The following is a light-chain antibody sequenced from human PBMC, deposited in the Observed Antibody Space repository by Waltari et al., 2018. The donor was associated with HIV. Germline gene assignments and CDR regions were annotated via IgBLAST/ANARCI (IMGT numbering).Light chain of an antibody. J-gene: IGLJ3*02. V-gene: IGLV8-61*01. CDR3: VLYVGSGIWV. CDR1: SGSVSGRSS. CDR2: NTY. Sequence: QTVVTQESSLSVSPGGTVTLTCGLSSGSVSGRSSPRWYQQTPGQAPRPPIYNTYTRSAGVPDRFPGAILGDKAALTISGAQADDECDYHCVLYVGSGIWVFGGGTKLTVL.